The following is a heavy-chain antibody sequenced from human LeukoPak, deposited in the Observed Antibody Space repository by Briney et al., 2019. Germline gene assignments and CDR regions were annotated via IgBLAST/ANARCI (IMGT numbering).Heavy chain of an antibody. J-gene: IGHJ3*02. CDR2: MNPNSGNT. Sequence: ASVKVSCKASGYTFTSYDINWVRQATGQGLEWMGWMNPNSGNTGYAQKFQGRVTITRNTSISTAYMELSSLRSEDTAVYYCATGLILELNAFDIWGQGTMVTVSS. CDR3: ATGLILELNAFDI. D-gene: IGHD1-7*01. V-gene: IGHV1-8*03. CDR1: GYTFTSYD.